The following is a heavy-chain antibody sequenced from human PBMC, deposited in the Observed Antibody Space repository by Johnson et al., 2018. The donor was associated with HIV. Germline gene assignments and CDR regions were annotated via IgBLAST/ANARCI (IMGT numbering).Heavy chain of an antibody. V-gene: IGHV3-7*01. CDR1: GFTFSTYG. CDR3: ARGDTMIVVVDNAFDI. CDR2: IKEDGSEK. D-gene: IGHD3-22*01. J-gene: IGHJ3*02. Sequence: VQLVESGGGVVQPGGSLRLSCAASGFTFSTYGMHWVRQAPGKGLEWVANIKEDGSEKKYVDSVKGRFTISRDNAKNSLYLQMNSLRSEDTAVYYCARGDTMIVVVDNAFDIWGQGTMVTVSS.